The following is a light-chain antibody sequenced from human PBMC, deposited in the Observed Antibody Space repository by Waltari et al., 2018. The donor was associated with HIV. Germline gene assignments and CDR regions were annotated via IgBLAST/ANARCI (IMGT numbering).Light chain of an antibody. Sequence: QSALTQPRSVSGSPGQSVTISCTRTSSDVGNFNLHSWYQHLPGKAPKLVIYDVSKRPSGVPDRVSGSKSGNTASLTISGLQAEDEADYYCCTYAASNVLFGVGTKLTVL. CDR3: CTYAASNVL. CDR1: SSDVGNFNL. CDR2: DVS. V-gene: IGLV2-11*01. J-gene: IGLJ2*01.